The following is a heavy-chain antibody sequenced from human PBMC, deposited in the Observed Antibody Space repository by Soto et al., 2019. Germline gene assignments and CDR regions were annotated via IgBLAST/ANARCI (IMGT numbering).Heavy chain of an antibody. CDR1: GGTFSSYT. CDR3: ARETYSYGYDYYYGMDV. Sequence: QVQLVQSGAEVKKPGSSVKVSCKASGGTFSSYTISWVRQAPGQGLEWMGRIIPILGIANYAQKFQGRVTITAXXSXSXAYMELSSLRSEDTAVYYCARETYSYGYDYYYGMDVWGQGTTVTVSS. D-gene: IGHD5-18*01. CDR2: IIPILGIA. J-gene: IGHJ6*02. V-gene: IGHV1-69*08.